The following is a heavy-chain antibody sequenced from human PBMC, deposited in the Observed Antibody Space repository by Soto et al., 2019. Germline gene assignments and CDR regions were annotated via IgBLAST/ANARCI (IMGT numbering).Heavy chain of an antibody. V-gene: IGHV1-3*01. D-gene: IGHD5-18*01. CDR1: GSTFTSYP. CDR2: IDAGNGNT. CDR3: ARDGYTYGSRYYGIDG. J-gene: IGHJ6*02. Sequence: GASVKVSCKASGSTFTSYPTHWGRQAPGQRLEWMGWIDAGNGNTKYSQKFRGRVTFTTTTSASTAYMDLSSLRSADTALYYCARDGYTYGSRYYGIDGSDQLTTIA.